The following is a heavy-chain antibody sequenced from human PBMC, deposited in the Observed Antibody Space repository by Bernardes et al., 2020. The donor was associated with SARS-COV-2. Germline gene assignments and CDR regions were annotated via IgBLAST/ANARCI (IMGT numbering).Heavy chain of an antibody. CDR2: IDRSGSIR. CDR1: GFTFSDSY. CDR3: ARAYSRSPTFDY. Sequence: GSLRLSCAASGFTFSDSYMSWIRQAPGKGPEWVSYIDRSGSIRHYADSVKGRFTISRDNAKNSLYLQMNSLRAEDTAVFYCARAYSRSPTFDYWGQGTLVTVSS. V-gene: IGHV3-11*01. D-gene: IGHD6-6*01. J-gene: IGHJ4*02.